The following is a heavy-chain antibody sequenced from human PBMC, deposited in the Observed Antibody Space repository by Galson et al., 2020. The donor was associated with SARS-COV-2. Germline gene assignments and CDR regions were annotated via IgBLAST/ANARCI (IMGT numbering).Heavy chain of an antibody. CDR3: ARVGGNDGWNWFDP. Sequence: SETLSLTCSVSGGPMSKYYWSWIRQSPGKGQEWIGNIYYSGGTKYNPSPKSRVSMSVDTSENQFSLKLNSVTAADTAVYYCARVGGNDGWNWFDPWGQGTLVTVSS. V-gene: IGHV4-59*01. D-gene: IGHD1-1*01. CDR1: GGPMSKYY. CDR2: IYYSGGT. J-gene: IGHJ5*02.